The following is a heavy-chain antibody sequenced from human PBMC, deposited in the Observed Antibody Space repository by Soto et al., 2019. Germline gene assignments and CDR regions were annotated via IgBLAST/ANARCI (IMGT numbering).Heavy chain of an antibody. D-gene: IGHD3-3*01. CDR2: ISGSGGST. V-gene: IGHV3-23*01. J-gene: IGHJ1*01. CDR3: AKSPDYDFWSGSYFQH. Sequence: EVQLLESGGGLVQPGGSLRLSCAASGFTFSSYAMSWVRRAPGKGLEWVSAISGSGGSTYYADSVKGRFTISRDNSKNTLYLQMNSLRAEDTAVYYCAKSPDYDFWSGSYFQHWGQGTLVTVSS. CDR1: GFTFSSYA.